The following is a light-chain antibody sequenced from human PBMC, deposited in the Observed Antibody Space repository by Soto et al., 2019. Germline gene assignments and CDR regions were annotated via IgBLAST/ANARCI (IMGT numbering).Light chain of an antibody. J-gene: IGKJ1*01. CDR1: QSVSSN. Sequence: MVMTQSPATLSVSPGERATLSCRASQSVSSNLAWYQQKPGQAPRLLIYGASTRATGIPARFSGSGSGTDFTLTISSLEPEDFAVYYCQQRSNWPTWTFGQGTKVDIK. CDR3: QQRSNWPTWT. V-gene: IGKV3-11*01. CDR2: GAS.